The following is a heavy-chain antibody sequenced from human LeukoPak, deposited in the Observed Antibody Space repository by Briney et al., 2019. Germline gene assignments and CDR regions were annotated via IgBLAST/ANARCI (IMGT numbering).Heavy chain of an antibody. CDR2: IKQDGSEK. V-gene: IGHV3-7*01. D-gene: IGHD3-10*01. Sequence: GGSLRLSCAASGFTFSSYSMNWVRQAPGKGLECVANIKQDGSEKYYVDSVLGRFTVSRDNAKNSLILQMNSLRAEDTAVYYCARDATGSSFYDYWGQGTLVTVSS. CDR3: ARDATGSSFYDY. J-gene: IGHJ4*02. CDR1: GFTFSSYS.